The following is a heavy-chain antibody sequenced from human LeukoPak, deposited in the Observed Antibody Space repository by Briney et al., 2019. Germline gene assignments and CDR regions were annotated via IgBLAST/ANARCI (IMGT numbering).Heavy chain of an antibody. D-gene: IGHD3-22*01. V-gene: IGHV3-30-3*01. CDR3: ARAAYDSTGYYYDS. Sequence: GGSLRLSCAASGFTFSSYAMHWVRQAPGKGLEWVAVISYDGSNKYYADSVKGRFTISRDNSKNTLYLQMNSLRPEDTAVYYCARAAYDSTGYYYDSWGQGTLVTVSS. CDR1: GFTFSSYA. J-gene: IGHJ4*02. CDR2: ISYDGSNK.